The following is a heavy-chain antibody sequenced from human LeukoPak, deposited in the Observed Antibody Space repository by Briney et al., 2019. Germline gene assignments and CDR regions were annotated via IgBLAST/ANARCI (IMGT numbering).Heavy chain of an antibody. CDR1: GFTFDDYA. CDR2: ISWNSGSI. D-gene: IGHD6-13*01. J-gene: IGHJ4*02. Sequence: GRSLRLSCAASGFTFDDYAMHWVRQAPGKGLEWVSGISWNSGSIGYADSVKGRFTISRDNAKNSLYLRMNSLRAEDTALYYCAKAPLGVAAAGTNEGYFDYWGQGTLVTVSS. V-gene: IGHV3-9*01. CDR3: AKAPLGVAAAGTNEGYFDY.